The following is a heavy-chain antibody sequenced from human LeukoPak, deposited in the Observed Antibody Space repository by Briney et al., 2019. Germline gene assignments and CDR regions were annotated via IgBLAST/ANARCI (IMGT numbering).Heavy chain of an antibody. Sequence: SETLSLTCTVSGGSISSYYWSWIRQPPGKGLEWIGYIYYSGSTNYNPSLKSRVNISVDTSKNQFSLKLSSVTAADTAVYYRARDRGYYDSSGYLNWFDPWGQGTLVIVSS. J-gene: IGHJ5*02. CDR2: IYYSGST. V-gene: IGHV4-59*12. D-gene: IGHD3-22*01. CDR3: ARDRGYYDSSGYLNWFDP. CDR1: GGSISSYY.